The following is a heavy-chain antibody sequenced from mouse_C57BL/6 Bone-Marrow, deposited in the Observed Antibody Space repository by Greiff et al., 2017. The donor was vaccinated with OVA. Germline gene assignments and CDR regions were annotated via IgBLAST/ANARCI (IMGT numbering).Heavy chain of an antibody. V-gene: IGHV5-9-1*02. Sequence: EVKLMESGEGLVKPGGSLTLSCAASGFPFSSYAMSWVRQTPEKRLEWVAYISSGGDYIYYADTVKGRFTISRDNARNPLYLQMSSLKSEDTAMYYCTRDGYYAMDYWGQGTSVTVSS. CDR1: GFPFSSYA. CDR3: TRDGYYAMDY. CDR2: ISSGGDYI. J-gene: IGHJ4*01. D-gene: IGHD2-3*01.